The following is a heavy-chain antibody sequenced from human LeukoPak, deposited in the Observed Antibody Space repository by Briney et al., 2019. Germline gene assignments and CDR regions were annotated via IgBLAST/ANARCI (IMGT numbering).Heavy chain of an antibody. CDR2: IYYSGST. D-gene: IGHD6-19*01. CDR1: GGSISTYY. CDR3: ARRSSSGWSYFDY. V-gene: IGHV4-59*01. J-gene: IGHJ4*02. Sequence: SETLSLTCTVSGGSISTYYWSWIRQPPGKGLEWIGYIYYSGSTNYNPSLKSRVTISVDTSKNQFSLKLSSVTAADTAVYYCARRSSSGWSYFDYWGQGTRVTVSS.